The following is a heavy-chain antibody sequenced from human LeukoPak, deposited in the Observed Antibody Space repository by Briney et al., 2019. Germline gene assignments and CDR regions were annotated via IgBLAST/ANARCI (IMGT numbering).Heavy chain of an antibody. D-gene: IGHD2-15*01. J-gene: IGHJ4*02. CDR3: AREGCSGGSCYSFDY. Sequence: GRSLRLSCAASGXTFSRYAMHWVRQAPGKGLEWVAVIPYDGSNKYYADSVEGRFTISRDNSKNTLYLQMNSLRAEDTAVYYCAREGCSGGSCYSFDYWGQGTLVTVSS. V-gene: IGHV3-30-3*01. CDR2: IPYDGSNK. CDR1: GXTFSRYA.